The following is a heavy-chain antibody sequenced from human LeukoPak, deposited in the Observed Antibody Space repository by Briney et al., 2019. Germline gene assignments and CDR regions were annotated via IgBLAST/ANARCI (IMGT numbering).Heavy chain of an antibody. D-gene: IGHD3-22*01. Sequence: PSETLSLTCAVYGGSFSGYYWSWIRQPPGKGLEWIGEINHSGSTNYNPSLKSRVTISVDTSKNQFSLKPSSVTATDTAVYYCARRTYYYDSSGSRGAFDIWGQGTMVTVSS. J-gene: IGHJ3*02. CDR2: INHSGST. CDR3: ARRTYYYDSSGSRGAFDI. CDR1: GGSFSGYY. V-gene: IGHV4-34*01.